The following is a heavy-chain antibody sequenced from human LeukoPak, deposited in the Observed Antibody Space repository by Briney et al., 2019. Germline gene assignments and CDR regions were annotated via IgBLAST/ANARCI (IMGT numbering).Heavy chain of an antibody. J-gene: IGHJ4*02. D-gene: IGHD3-3*01. CDR3: GTDNALSVITIFGVGRSYFDY. CDR2: ISPNSNYI. Sequence: GGSLRLSCAASGFSFSGHTMSWVRQSPGKGLEWVSCISPNSNYIYHGDSVKGRFTISRDNAENSLYLQMTSLRAEDTAVYYCGTDNALSVITIFGVGRSYFDYWGQGTLVTVYS. CDR1: GFSFSGHT. V-gene: IGHV3-21*04.